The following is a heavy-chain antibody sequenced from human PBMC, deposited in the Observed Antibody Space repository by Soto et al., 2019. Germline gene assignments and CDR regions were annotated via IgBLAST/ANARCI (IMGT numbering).Heavy chain of an antibody. D-gene: IGHD3-3*01. V-gene: IGHV3-53*01. CDR1: GFTVKNYQ. CDR3: ARDTSTTGYYGLDV. J-gene: IGHJ6*02. Sequence: PGGSLRLSCEASGFTVKNYQMNWVRQAPGKGLEWVSVIYGGGVTYYPDSVRGRFTIIRDTSKNAVYLQMNSLRADDKAIYYCARDTSTTGYYGLDVWGQWTTVTVSS. CDR2: IYGGGVT.